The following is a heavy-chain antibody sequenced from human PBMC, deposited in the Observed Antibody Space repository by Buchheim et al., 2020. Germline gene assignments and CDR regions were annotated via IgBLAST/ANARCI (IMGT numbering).Heavy chain of an antibody. V-gene: IGHV3-7*01. CDR1: GFSFSTNW. CDR2: INQYGSAE. Sequence: DVHLVESGGALVQPGGSLRLSCASSGFSFSTNWMSWVRQAPGKGPEWVANINQYGSAEYYVDPVKGRFTISRDNAKNSLYLQMNSLRAEDTAVYYCTDLGTYWGQGTL. D-gene: IGHD3/OR15-3a*01. J-gene: IGHJ4*02. CDR3: TDLGTY.